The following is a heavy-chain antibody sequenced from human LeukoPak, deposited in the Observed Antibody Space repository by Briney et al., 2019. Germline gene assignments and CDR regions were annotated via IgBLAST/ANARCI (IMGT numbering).Heavy chain of an antibody. D-gene: IGHD3-22*01. J-gene: IGHJ3*02. CDR2: ISGSGGST. CDR3: ATLYYYDSSGYSRPHDAFDI. V-gene: IGHV3-23*01. CDR1: GFTFSSYA. Sequence: GGSLRLSCAASGFTFSSYAMSWVRQAPGKGLEWVSAISGSGGSTYYADSVKGRFTISRDNSKNTLYLQMNSLRAEDTAVYYCATLYYYDSSGYSRPHDAFDIWGQGQWSPSLQ.